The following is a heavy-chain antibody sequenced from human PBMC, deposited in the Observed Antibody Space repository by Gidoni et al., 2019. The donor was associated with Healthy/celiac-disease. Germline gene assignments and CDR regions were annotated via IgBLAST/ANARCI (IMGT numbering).Heavy chain of an antibody. J-gene: IGHJ4*02. CDR1: GCSISSGGYS. D-gene: IGHD2-8*01. CDR2: IYHSGST. V-gene: IGHV4-30-2*01. CDR3: ARGAGSMVDY. Sequence: QLQLQESGSGLVKPSQTLSLTCAVSGCSISSGGYSWSWIRQPPGKGLEWIGYIYHSGSTYYNPSLKSRVTISVDRSKNQFSLKLSSVTAADTAVYYCARGAGSMVDYWGQGTLVTVSS.